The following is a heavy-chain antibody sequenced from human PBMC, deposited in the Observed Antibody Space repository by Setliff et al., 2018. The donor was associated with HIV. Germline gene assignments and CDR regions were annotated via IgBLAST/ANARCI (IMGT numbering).Heavy chain of an antibody. CDR3: ARHYYREGFDI. CDR2: IIPIFGTA. CDR1: GGTFSSYA. D-gene: IGHD3-22*01. J-gene: IGHJ3*02. Sequence: GASVKVSCKASGGTFSSYAISWVRQAPGQGLEWMGGIIPIFGTANYAQKFQGRVTITADESTSTAYMELSSLRSEYTAVYYCARHYYREGFDIWGQGTMVTVSS. V-gene: IGHV1-69*13.